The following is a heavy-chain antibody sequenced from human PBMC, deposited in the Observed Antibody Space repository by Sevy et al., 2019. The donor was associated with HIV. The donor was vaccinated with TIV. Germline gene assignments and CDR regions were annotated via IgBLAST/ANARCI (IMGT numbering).Heavy chain of an antibody. D-gene: IGHD1-26*01. Sequence: GGSLRLSCAASGFTFSIYAMSWVRQAPEKGLERVSLISSSGGTTYYADSVKGRFTISRDNSKNTLYLQMNSLRAEDTAVYYCALKGTSGSYYDYWGQGTLVTVSS. CDR3: ALKGTSGSYYDY. J-gene: IGHJ4*02. CDR2: ISSSGGTT. CDR1: GFTFSIYA. V-gene: IGHV3-23*01.